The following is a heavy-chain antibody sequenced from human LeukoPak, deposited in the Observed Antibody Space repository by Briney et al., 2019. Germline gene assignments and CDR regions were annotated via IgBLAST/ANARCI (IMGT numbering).Heavy chain of an antibody. CDR2: ISSSSSYI. CDR1: GFTFSSCS. D-gene: IGHD3-22*01. J-gene: IGHJ4*02. Sequence: NPGGSLRLSCAASGFTFSSCSMNWVRQAPGKGLEWVSSISSSSSYIYYADSVKGRFTISRDNAKNSLYLQMNSLRAEDTAVYYCAREDYDSSGYYRGNDYWGQGTLVTVSS. CDR3: AREDYDSSGYYRGNDY. V-gene: IGHV3-21*01.